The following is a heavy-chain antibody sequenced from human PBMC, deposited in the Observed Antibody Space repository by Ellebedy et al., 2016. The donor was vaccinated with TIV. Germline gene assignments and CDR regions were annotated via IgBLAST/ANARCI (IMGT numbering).Heavy chain of an antibody. CDR1: GFTFSNYA. J-gene: IGHJ5*02. V-gene: IGHV3-30-3*01. CDR3: AKDPVAARNTGWLDP. CDR2: MSYDGSNK. D-gene: IGHD6-6*01. Sequence: GESLKISXAASGFTFSNYAMHWVRQAPGKGLEWVALMSYDGSNKYYADSVKGRFTISRDNSKNTLYLQMNSLRVEDTAVYYCAKDPVAARNTGWLDPWGQGTLVTVSS.